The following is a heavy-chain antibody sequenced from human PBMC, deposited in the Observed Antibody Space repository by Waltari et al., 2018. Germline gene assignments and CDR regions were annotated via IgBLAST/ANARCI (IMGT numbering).Heavy chain of an antibody. D-gene: IGHD2-2*01. CDR1: GGTFSSYA. V-gene: IGHV1-69*15. CDR2: IIPIFGTA. Sequence: QVQLVQSGAEVKKPGSSVKVSCKASGGTFSSYAISWVRQAPGQGLDWMGRIIPIFGTANYAQKFQGRVTITAEESTSTAYMELSRLRSEDTAVYYCAREVVPAAMAKDYYYYGMDVWGQGTTVTVSS. J-gene: IGHJ6*02. CDR3: AREVVPAAMAKDYYYYGMDV.